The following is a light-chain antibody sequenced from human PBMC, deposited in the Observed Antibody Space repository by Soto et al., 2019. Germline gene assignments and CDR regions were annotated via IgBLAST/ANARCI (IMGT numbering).Light chain of an antibody. CDR2: TDN. V-gene: IGLV1-44*01. CDR1: SSNIGKNT. Sequence: QSALAPPPSVSGTPGQSVTISYSGISSNIGKNTVSWYQQLPGAAPKPLISTDNQRPSGVPDRLSGSKSGTSASLAISGLQSEDEADYYCAAWDNSLNGHVFGTGTKVT. CDR3: AAWDNSLNGHV. J-gene: IGLJ1*01.